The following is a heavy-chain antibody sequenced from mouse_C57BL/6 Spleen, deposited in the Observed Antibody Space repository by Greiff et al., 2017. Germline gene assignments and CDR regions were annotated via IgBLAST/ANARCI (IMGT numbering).Heavy chain of an antibody. CDR2: IDPETGGT. CDR3: TSVCYCYDVGFAY. Sequence: QVQLQQSGAELVRPGASVTLSCKASGYTFTDYEMHWVKQTPVHGLEWIGAIDPETGGTAYNQKFKGKAILTADTSSSTAYMELRSLTSEDSAVYYCTSVCYCYDVGFAYWGQGTLVTVSA. CDR1: GYTFTDYE. J-gene: IGHJ3*01. D-gene: IGHD2-12*01. V-gene: IGHV1-15*01.